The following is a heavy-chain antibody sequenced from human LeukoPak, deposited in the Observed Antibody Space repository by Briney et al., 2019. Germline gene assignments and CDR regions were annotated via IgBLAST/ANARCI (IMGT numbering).Heavy chain of an antibody. D-gene: IGHD3-10*01. CDR1: GFTFSDYY. V-gene: IGHV3-11*04. CDR3: ARRVGFGEHDAFDI. Sequence: GGSLRLSCAASGFTFSDYYMTWIRQAPGKGLEWVSYISGSGGTIYYADSAKGRFTISRDNAKNSLYLQMNSLRAEDTAVYHCARRVGFGEHDAFDIWGQGTMVTVSS. J-gene: IGHJ3*02. CDR2: ISGSGGTI.